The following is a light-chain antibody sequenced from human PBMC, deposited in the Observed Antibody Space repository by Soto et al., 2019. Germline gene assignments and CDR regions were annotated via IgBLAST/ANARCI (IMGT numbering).Light chain of an antibody. CDR3: YSSRSSSSIFYV. CDR2: GVS. V-gene: IGLV2-14*03. J-gene: IGLJ1*01. CDR1: SSDIGGSNY. Sequence: QSALTQPASVSGSPGQSITISCAGTSSDIGGSNYVSWYQQHPGKAPKLMIYGVSNRPSGVSNRFSGSKSGNTASLTISGLQAEDEADYFCYSSRSSSSIFYVFGTGTKLTVL.